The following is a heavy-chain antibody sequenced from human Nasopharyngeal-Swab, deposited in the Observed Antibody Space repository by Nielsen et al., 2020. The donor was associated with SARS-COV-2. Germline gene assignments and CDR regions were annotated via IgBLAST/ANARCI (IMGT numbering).Heavy chain of an antibody. CDR1: GYTFTGYY. Sequence: ASVKVSCKASGYTFTGYYMHWVRQAPGQGLEWMGWINPNSGGINYAQKFQGWVTMTRDTSISTAYMELSRLRSDDTAVYYCARCGVVPAAMPYYYGMDVWGQGTTVTVSS. CDR3: ARCGVVPAAMPYYYGMDV. CDR2: INPNSGGI. J-gene: IGHJ6*02. V-gene: IGHV1-2*04. D-gene: IGHD2-2*01.